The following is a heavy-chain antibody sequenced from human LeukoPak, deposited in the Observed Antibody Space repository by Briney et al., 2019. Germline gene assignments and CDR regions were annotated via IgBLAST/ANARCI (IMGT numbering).Heavy chain of an antibody. CDR1: GFTFSSYA. J-gene: IGHJ3*01. D-gene: IGHD1-1*01. CDR3: AKYETGTTAAFHF. V-gene: IGHV3-23*01. CDR2: ITATGGST. Sequence: PGGSLRLSCAASGFTFSSYAMTWVRQAPGKGLEWVSVITATGGSTYYADSAKGRFSISRDNSMNTLYLQVSSLRAEDTAVYYCAKYETGTTAAFHFWGQGTMVTVSS.